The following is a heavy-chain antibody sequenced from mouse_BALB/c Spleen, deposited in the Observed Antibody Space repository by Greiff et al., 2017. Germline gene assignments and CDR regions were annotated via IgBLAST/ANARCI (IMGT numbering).Heavy chain of an antibody. CDR3: ARVGYYAMDY. CDR1: GYAFSSYW. CDR2: IYPGDGDT. J-gene: IGHJ4*01. V-gene: IGHV1-80*01. Sequence: VMLLESGAELVRPGSSVKISCKASGYAFSSYWMNWVKQRPGQGLEWIGQIYPGDGDTNYNGKFKGKATLTADKSSSTAYMQLSSLTSEDSAVYFCARVGYYAMDYWGQGTSVTVSS.